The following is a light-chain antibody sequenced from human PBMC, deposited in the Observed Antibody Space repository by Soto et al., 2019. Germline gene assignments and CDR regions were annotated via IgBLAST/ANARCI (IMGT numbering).Light chain of an antibody. CDR2: EVS. CDR3: CSYAGGGTYV. CDR1: ISDVGTYNL. V-gene: IGLV2-23*02. J-gene: IGLJ1*01. Sequence: QSALTQPASVSGSPGQSITISCTGTISDVGTYNLVSWFQQHPGKAPKLMIYEVSERPSGVSNRFSGSKSGNAASLTISGLQAEDEADYHCCSYAGGGTYVFGTGTKVTVL.